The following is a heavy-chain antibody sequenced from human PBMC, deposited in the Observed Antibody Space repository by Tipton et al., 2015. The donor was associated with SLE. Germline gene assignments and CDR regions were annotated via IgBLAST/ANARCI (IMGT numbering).Heavy chain of an antibody. D-gene: IGHD7-27*01. CDR1: GGSFSGYY. J-gene: IGHJ4*02. CDR3: AGGSGNWGIDY. CDR2: INHSGST. Sequence: TLSLTCAVYGGSFSGYYWSWIRQPPGKGLEWIGEINHSGSTNYNPSLKSRVTISVDTSKNQFSLKLNSVTAADTAVYYCAGGSGNWGIDYWGQGTLVTVSS. V-gene: IGHV4-34*01.